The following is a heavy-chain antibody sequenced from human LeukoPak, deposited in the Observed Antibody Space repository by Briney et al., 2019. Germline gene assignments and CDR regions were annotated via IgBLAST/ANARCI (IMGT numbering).Heavy chain of an antibody. Sequence: GGSLRLFCAASGFNLDDYAMHWVPHAPGKGLEWVSGISWISGSIGYADSVKGRFTISIDNAKNYLYLQMNSLRAEDTALYYCAKAALRQWLVPDYWGQGTLVTVSS. V-gene: IGHV3-9*01. CDR3: AKAALRQWLVPDY. J-gene: IGHJ4*02. D-gene: IGHD6-19*01. CDR2: ISWISGSI. CDR1: GFNLDDYA.